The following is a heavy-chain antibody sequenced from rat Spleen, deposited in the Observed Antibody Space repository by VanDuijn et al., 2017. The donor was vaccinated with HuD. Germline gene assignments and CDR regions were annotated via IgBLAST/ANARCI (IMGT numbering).Heavy chain of an antibody. J-gene: IGHJ3*01. CDR2: INGAGST. CDR1: VYSITSSYR. Sequence: EVQLQESGPGLVKPSQSLSLTCSVTVYSITSSYRWSWIRKFPGSKLEWMGYINGAGSTTYNPSLKSRISITRDTSKNQFFLQVNSVSSEDTATYYCARSDGVHYYLPFADWGQGTLVTASS. V-gene: IGHV3-3*01. CDR3: ARSDGVHYYLPFAD. D-gene: IGHD1-1*01.